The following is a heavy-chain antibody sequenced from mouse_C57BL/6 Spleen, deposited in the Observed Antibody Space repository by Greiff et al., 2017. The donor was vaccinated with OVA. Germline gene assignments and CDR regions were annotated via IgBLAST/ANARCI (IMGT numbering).Heavy chain of an antibody. V-gene: IGHV1-82*01. Sequence: QVQLQQSGPELVKPGASVKISCKASGYAFSSSWMNWVKQRPGKGLEWIGRIYPGDGDTNYNGKFKGKATLTADKSSSTAYMQLSSLTSEDSAVYFCARSIYPQGLGPFDYWGQGTTLTVSS. D-gene: IGHD4-1*01. J-gene: IGHJ2*01. CDR2: IYPGDGDT. CDR3: ARSIYPQGLGPFDY. CDR1: GYAFSSSW.